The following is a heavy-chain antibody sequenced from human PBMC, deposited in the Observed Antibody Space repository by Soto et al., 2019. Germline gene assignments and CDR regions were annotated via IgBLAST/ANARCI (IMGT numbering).Heavy chain of an antibody. J-gene: IGHJ4*02. D-gene: IGHD6-6*01. CDR3: VRAHSSWYYFDY. V-gene: IGHV4-59*01. Sequence: SETLSLTCTVSGGSISSYYWSWIRQPPGKGLEWIGYIYYSGSTNYNPSLKSRVTISVDTSKNQFSLKLSSVTAADTAVYYCVRAHSSWYYFDYWGQGTLVTVSS. CDR2: IYYSGST. CDR1: GGSISSYY.